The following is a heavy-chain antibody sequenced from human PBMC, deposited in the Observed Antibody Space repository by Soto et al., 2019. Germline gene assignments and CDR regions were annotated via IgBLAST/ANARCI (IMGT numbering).Heavy chain of an antibody. D-gene: IGHD3-3*01. J-gene: IGHJ4*02. CDR1: GFTISSYS. V-gene: IGHV3-21*01. CDR2: ISSSSSYI. CDR3: ARAPIFGVVPAFDY. Sequence: EVQLVESGGGLVKPGGSLRLSCAASGFTISSYSMNRVRQAPGKGLEWVSSISSSSSYIYYADSVKGRFTISRDNAKNSLYLQMNSLRAEDTAVYYCARAPIFGVVPAFDYWGQGTLVTVSS.